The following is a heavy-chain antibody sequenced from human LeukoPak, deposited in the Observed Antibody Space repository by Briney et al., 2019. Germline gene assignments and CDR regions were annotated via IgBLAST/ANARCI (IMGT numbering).Heavy chain of an antibody. D-gene: IGHD3-10*01. V-gene: IGHV1-18*04. CDR3: ARGAYDSGTYNWFDP. CDR2: ISAYNGDT. Sequence: ASVKVSCKASGYTFTSYGIGWVRQAPGQGLEWMGWISAYNGDTNYAQKLQGRVTMTTDTSTTTAYMELRSLRSDDTAVYYCARGAYDSGTYNWFDPWGQGTLVTVSS. J-gene: IGHJ5*02. CDR1: GYTFTSYG.